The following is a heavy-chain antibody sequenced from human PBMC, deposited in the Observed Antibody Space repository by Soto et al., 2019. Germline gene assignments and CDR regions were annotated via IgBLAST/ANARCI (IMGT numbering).Heavy chain of an antibody. CDR1: GFTFRSYA. J-gene: IGHJ6*02. V-gene: IGHV3-30-3*01. CDR2: ISYDGSNK. Sequence: GGSLRLSSVGSGFTFRSYAMRWVRQAPGKGLEWVAVISYDGSNKYYADSVKGRFTISRDNSKNTLYLQMNSLRAEDTAVYYCARDSQALRFLEWPRDYYGMDVWGQGTTVTVSS. CDR3: ARDSQALRFLEWPRDYYGMDV. D-gene: IGHD3-3*01.